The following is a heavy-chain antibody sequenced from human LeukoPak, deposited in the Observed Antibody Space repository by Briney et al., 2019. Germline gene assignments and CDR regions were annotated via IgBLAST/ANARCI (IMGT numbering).Heavy chain of an antibody. J-gene: IGHJ4*02. Sequence: GGSLRLSCAASRFTFNTYTMNWVRQAPGKGLEWVSYISGSSGIIDYADSVRGRFTISRDNAKNSLYLQMNSLRAEDTAVYYCARDIEATVTSRLTDYWGQGTLVTVSS. V-gene: IGHV3-48*04. CDR1: RFTFNTYT. CDR3: ARDIEATVTSRLTDY. D-gene: IGHD4-11*01. CDR2: ISGSSGII.